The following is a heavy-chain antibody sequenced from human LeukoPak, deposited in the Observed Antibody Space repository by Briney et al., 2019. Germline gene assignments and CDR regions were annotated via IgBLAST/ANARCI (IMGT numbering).Heavy chain of an antibody. D-gene: IGHD3-16*02. CDR1: GYTFRDYS. CDR3: VSGNDADYLWGTYRHDAFDI. Sequence: GGYLRLSCAASGYTFRDYSVNWARQVPGKGLEWVSSIRSTWRNIYYAGSGKGQFTISRDHAKSSLFLQMNNLRDEDTAVYYGVSGNDADYLWGTYRHDAFDIWGQGTMVIVSS. J-gene: IGHJ3*02. V-gene: IGHV3-21*01. CDR2: IRSTWRNI.